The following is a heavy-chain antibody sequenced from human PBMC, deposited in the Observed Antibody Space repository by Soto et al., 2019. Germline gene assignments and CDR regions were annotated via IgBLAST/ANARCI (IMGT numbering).Heavy chain of an antibody. V-gene: IGHV1-18*01. CDR2: VNAYNGNT. Sequence: QVQLVQSGAEVKKPGASVKVSCKASGYTFASYAISWMRQAPGQGLEWMGWVNAYNGNTNYAQKLQGRVTMPTDSTRLTAYMELRSLRCDDTAVNYCEGGPPPPDYRGQGALVTISS. CDR3: EGGPPPPDY. J-gene: IGHJ4*02. D-gene: IGHD2-15*01. CDR1: GYTFASYA.